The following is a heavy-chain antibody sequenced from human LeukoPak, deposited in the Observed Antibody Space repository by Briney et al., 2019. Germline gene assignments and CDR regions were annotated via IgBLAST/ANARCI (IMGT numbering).Heavy chain of an antibody. D-gene: IGHD2-15*01. V-gene: IGHV3-30*18. Sequence: GRSLRLSCAASGFTFSSYGMHWVRQAPGKGLEWVAVISYDGSNKYYADSVKGRFTTSRDNSKNTLYLQMNSLRAEDTAVYYCAKGGCSGGSCYSGEGFDYWGQGTLVTVSS. CDR1: GFTFSSYG. CDR3: AKGGCSGGSCYSGEGFDY. CDR2: ISYDGSNK. J-gene: IGHJ4*02.